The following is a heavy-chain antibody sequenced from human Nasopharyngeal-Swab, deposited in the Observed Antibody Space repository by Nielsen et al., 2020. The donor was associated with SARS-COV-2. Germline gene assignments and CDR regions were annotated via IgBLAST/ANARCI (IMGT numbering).Heavy chain of an antibody. V-gene: IGHV1-24*01. J-gene: IGHJ5*02. CDR2: FDPEDGET. CDR3: ATSAPYCSGGSCYSSWFDT. CDR1: VYTLTELS. D-gene: IGHD2-15*01. Sequence: ASVQVSCKVSVYTLTELSMHLVRLAPGKGLEWTGGFDPEDGETIYAQKFQGRVTMTEDTSTDTAYMELSSLRSEDTAVYYCATSAPYCSGGSCYSSWFDTWGQGTLVTGTS.